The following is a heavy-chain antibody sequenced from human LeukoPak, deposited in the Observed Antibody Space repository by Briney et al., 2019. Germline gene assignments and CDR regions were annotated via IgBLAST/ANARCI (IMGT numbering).Heavy chain of an antibody. Sequence: PGGSLRLSCVASGFTFTRYTMNWVRQAPGKGLEWVSSVSSGSTYIHYADSVKGRFTISRDNANNSVYLQMNSLRAEDTAVYYCAKGLHIVGTTYYGIDVWGQGTTVTVSS. V-gene: IGHV3-21*01. J-gene: IGHJ6*02. D-gene: IGHD1-26*01. CDR3: AKGLHIVGTTYYGIDV. CDR2: VSSGSTYI. CDR1: GFTFTRYT.